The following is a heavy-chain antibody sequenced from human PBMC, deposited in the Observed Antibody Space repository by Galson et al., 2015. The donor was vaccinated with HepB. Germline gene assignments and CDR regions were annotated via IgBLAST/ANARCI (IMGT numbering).Heavy chain of an antibody. V-gene: IGHV1-18*01. CDR3: ARLRSGWSRHYYYYYMDV. D-gene: IGHD6-19*01. CDR1: GYTFTTYS. J-gene: IGHJ6*03. Sequence: SVKVSCKASGYTFTTYSISWVRQAPGQGLEWMGWISAYNGNANYAQEHDRVTLTTDTSTSTAYMELRGLTPDDTAVYYCARLRSGWSRHYYYYYMDVWGTGTTVIVSS. CDR2: ISAYNGNA.